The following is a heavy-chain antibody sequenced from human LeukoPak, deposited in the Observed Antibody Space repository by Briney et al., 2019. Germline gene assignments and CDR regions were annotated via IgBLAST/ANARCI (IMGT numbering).Heavy chain of an antibody. V-gene: IGHV3-30*18. CDR2: ISYDGSNK. J-gene: IGHJ6*02. Sequence: PGRSLRLSCAASGFTFSSYGMHWVRQAPGKGLECVAVISYDGSNKYYADSVKGRFTISRDNSKNTLYLQMNSLRAEDTAVYYCAKDQIISGGYCTNGVCPSFGMDVWGQGTTVTVSS. CDR1: GFTFSSYG. D-gene: IGHD2-8*01. CDR3: AKDQIISGGYCTNGVCPSFGMDV.